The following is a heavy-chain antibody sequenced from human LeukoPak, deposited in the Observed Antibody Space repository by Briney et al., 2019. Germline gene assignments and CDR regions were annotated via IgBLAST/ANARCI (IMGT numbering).Heavy chain of an antibody. CDR2: IIPIFGTA. D-gene: IGHD3-10*01. J-gene: IGHJ6*03. Sequence: ASVKVSCKASGYTFTSYAISWVRQAPGQGLEWMGGIIPIFGTANYAQKFQGRVTITTDESTSTAYMELSSLRSEDTAVYYCARGRRLLWFGEFVGTSYMDVWGKGTTVTVSS. CDR3: ARGRRLLWFGEFVGTSYMDV. V-gene: IGHV1-69*05. CDR1: GYTFTSYA.